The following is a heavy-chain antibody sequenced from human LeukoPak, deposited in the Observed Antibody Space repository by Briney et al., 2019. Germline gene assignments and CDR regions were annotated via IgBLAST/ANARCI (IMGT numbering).Heavy chain of an antibody. CDR1: VSTLSTYW. V-gene: IGHV3-7*05. D-gene: IGHD6-25*01. CDR3: ARETRGAAGSY. J-gene: IGHJ4*02. CDR2: LRQSGSDV. Sequence: PGGSLRLSWAASVSTLSTYWMAWFRQTPGKGLQWVASLRQSGSDVSYVDSVKGRFTISRDNAANSLYLQMNNLRVEDTAVYYCARETRGAAGSYWGQGTLVTVSS.